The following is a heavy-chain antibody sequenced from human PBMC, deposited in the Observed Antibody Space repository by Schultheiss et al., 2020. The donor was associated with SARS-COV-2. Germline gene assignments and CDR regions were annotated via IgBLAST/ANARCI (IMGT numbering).Heavy chain of an antibody. J-gene: IGHJ4*02. D-gene: IGHD1-7*01. V-gene: IGHV3-73*01. Sequence: GGSLRLSCAASGFTFSGSAMHWVRQASGKGLEWVGRIRSKANSYATAYAASVKGRFTISRDDSKNTAYLQMNSLKTEDTAVYYCARDVRRGTTNYFDYWGQGTLVTVSS. CDR3: ARDVRRGTTNYFDY. CDR1: GFTFSGSA. CDR2: IRSKANSYAT.